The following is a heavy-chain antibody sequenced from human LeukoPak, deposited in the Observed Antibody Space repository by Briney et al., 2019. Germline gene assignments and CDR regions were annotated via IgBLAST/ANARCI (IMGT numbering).Heavy chain of an antibody. J-gene: IGHJ4*02. CDR2: MYYSGST. CDR3: ARGLHYDSSGYNGGDY. D-gene: IGHD3-22*01. Sequence: SETLSLTCHVSGGSIHNSDYYWAWIRQPPGKRLEWIGSMYYSGSTYYNPSLKSRVSISGDTSKNQFSLKLSSVTAADTAVYYCARGLHYDSSGYNGGDYWGQGTLVTVSS. CDR1: GGSIHNSDYY. V-gene: IGHV4-39*07.